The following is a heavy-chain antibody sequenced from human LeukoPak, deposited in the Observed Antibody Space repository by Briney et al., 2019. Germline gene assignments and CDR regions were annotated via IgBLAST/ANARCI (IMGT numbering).Heavy chain of an antibody. CDR3: ARGRAAADY. Sequence: PSETLSLTCAVYAGSFSGYYWSWIRQPPGKGLEWIGEINHSGSTNYNPSLKSRVTISVDTSKNQFSLKLSSVTAADTAVYYCARGRAAADYWGQGTLVTVSS. J-gene: IGHJ4*02. CDR2: INHSGST. D-gene: IGHD6-13*01. CDR1: AGSFSGYY. V-gene: IGHV4-34*01.